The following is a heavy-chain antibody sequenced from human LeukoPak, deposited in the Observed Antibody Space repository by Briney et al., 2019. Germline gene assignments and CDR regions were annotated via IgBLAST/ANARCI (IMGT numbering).Heavy chain of an antibody. CDR1: GFTFSSYA. Sequence: GGSLRLSCAASGFTFSSYAMSWVRQAPGKGLEWVSAISGSGGSTYYADSVKGRFTISRDNSKNTLYLQMNGLRAEDTAVYYCAKDRVAAADSNWFDPWGQGTLVTVSS. V-gene: IGHV3-23*01. J-gene: IGHJ5*02. CDR2: ISGSGGST. D-gene: IGHD6-13*01. CDR3: AKDRVAAADSNWFDP.